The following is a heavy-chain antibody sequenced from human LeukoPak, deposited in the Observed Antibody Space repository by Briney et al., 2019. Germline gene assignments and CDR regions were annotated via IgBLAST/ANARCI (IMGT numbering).Heavy chain of an antibody. J-gene: IGHJ3*02. CDR3: ARSSWEFAMRVVQGTRINAFDI. CDR2: IYYSEYT. CDR1: GRPTNCYY. D-gene: IGHD3-22*01. V-gene: IGHV4-59*01. Sequence: SEALPLTCSVTGMSGRPTNCYYWSWIRQPPGKGLERIGYIYYSEYTKYNPSLKSRDTISLDTSKTQSSPSLSSVSAAEPPVQKCARSSWEFAMRVVQGTRINAFDIWGQGTMVTVSS.